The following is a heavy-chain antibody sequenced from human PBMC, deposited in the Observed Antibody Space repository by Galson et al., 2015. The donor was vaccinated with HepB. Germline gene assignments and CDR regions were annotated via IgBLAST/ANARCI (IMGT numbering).Heavy chain of an antibody. CDR2: ISGSGGST. CDR3: AKDPHGVVVSGMDV. D-gene: IGHD2-21*01. CDR1: GYTFSSYA. J-gene: IGHJ6*02. V-gene: IGHV3-23*01. Sequence: SLRLSCAASGYTFSSYAMSWVRQAPGKGLEWVSAISGSGGSTYYADSVKGRFTISRDNSKNTLYLQMNSLRAEDTAVYYCAKDPHGVVVSGMDVWGQGTTVTVSS.